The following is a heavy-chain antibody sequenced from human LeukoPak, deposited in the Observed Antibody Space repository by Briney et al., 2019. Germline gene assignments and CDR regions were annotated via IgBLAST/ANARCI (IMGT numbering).Heavy chain of an antibody. CDR2: INTDGSRT. CDR1: GFTFSSSW. Sequence: GGSLRLSCAASGFTFSSSWMHWARQAPGKGLVWVSRINTDGSRTDHADSVKGRFTISRDNAKNSLYLQMNSLRAEDTAVYYCARRWLHFDYWGQGTLVTVSS. J-gene: IGHJ4*02. V-gene: IGHV3-74*01. CDR3: ARRWLHFDY. D-gene: IGHD5-18*01.